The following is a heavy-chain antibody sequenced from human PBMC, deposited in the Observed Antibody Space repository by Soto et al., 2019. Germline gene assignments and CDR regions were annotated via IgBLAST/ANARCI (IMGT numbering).Heavy chain of an antibody. D-gene: IGHD1-26*01. V-gene: IGHV3-9*01. CDR3: AKGGWRELLSWFDP. CDR1: GFTFDDYA. CDR2: ISWNSGSI. J-gene: IGHJ5*02. Sequence: EVQLVESGGGLVQPGRSLRLSCAASGFTFDDYAMHWVRQAPGKGLEWVSGISWNSGSIGYADSVKGRFTISRDNAKNSLYLQMNSLRAEDTALYYCAKGGWRELLSWFDPWGQGTLVTVSS.